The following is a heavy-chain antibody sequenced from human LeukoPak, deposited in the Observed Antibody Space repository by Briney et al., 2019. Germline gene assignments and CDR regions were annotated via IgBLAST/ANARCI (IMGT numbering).Heavy chain of an antibody. CDR2: IYYSGST. J-gene: IGHJ4*02. Sequence: SGTLSLTCTVSGGSISSGDYYWSWIRQPPGKGLEWIGYIYYSGSTYYNPSLKSRLTISVDTSKNQLSLKLSSVTAADTALYYCARSDYGDAYYFDYWGQGTLVTVSS. V-gene: IGHV4-30-4*01. CDR1: GGSISSGDYY. CDR3: ARSDYGDAYYFDY. D-gene: IGHD4-17*01.